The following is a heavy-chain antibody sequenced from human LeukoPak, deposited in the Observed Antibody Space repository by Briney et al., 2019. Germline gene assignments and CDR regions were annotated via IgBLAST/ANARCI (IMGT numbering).Heavy chain of an antibody. CDR2: ISGVGGST. CDR1: GFTFDDYA. D-gene: IGHD1-26*01. V-gene: IGHV3-43*02. J-gene: IGHJ3*02. CDR3: AKTFRSGSYLEAFDI. Sequence: GGSLRLSCAASGFTFDDYAMHWVRQAPGKGLEWVSLISGVGGSTYYADSVKGRFTISRDNSKNSVYLQMNSLRTEDTALYYCAKTFRSGSYLEAFDIWGQGTMVTVSS.